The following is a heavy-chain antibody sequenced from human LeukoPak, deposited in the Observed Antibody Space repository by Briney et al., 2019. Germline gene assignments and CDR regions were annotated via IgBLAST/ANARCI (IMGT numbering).Heavy chain of an antibody. Sequence: GGSLRLSCAASGFTFSSYAMSWVRQAPGKGLEWVANIKQDGSEKYYVDSVKGRFTISRDNAKNSVYLQMNSLRAEDTAVYYCARQLGGSGSYWGQGSLVTVSS. V-gene: IGHV3-7*01. J-gene: IGHJ4*02. CDR3: ARQLGGSGSY. CDR1: GFTFSSYA. CDR2: IKQDGSEK. D-gene: IGHD3-10*01.